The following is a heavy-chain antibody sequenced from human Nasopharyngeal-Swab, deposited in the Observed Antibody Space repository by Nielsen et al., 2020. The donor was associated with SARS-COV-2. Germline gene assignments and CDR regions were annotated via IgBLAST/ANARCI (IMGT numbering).Heavy chain of an antibody. J-gene: IGHJ4*02. Sequence: SETLSLTCAISGDSVSSNSAAWSWTRQSPSRGLEWLGRTYYRSKWYIDYAASVKSRITINPDTSKNQFSLQLSSVSPEDTAVYYCARIAQAAEPHWGQGTLVTVSS. V-gene: IGHV6-1*01. D-gene: IGHD1-14*01. CDR1: GDSVSSNSAA. CDR3: ARIAQAAEPH. CDR2: TYYRSKWYI.